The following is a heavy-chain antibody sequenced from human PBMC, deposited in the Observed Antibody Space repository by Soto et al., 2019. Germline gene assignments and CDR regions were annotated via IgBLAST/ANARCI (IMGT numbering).Heavy chain of an antibody. J-gene: IGHJ4*02. CDR3: VRQPNRPMAGDD. V-gene: IGHV4-59*08. D-gene: IGHD2-8*01. CDR2: IYYSGST. CDR1: GDSISSYY. Sequence: SETLSLTCSVSGDSISSYYWSWIRQPPGKGLERIGYIYYSGSTHYNPSLKSRLSLSVDTSNMQFSLDLTSVTAADTAIYFCVRQPNRPMAGDDWGQGTLVTVSS.